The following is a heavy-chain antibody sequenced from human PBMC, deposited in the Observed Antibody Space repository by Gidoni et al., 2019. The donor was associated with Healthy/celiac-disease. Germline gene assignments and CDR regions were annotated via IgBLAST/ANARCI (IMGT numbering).Heavy chain of an antibody. Sequence: QVQLVESGGGVVQPGRSLRLSCAASGFTFSSYGMHWVRQAPGKGLEWVAVIWYDGSNKYYADSVKGRFTISRDNSKNTLYLQMNSLRAEDTAVYYCARDRDEIWPDYYYGMDVWGQGTTVTVSS. J-gene: IGHJ6*02. V-gene: IGHV3-33*01. D-gene: IGHD2-21*01. CDR3: ARDRDEIWPDYYYGMDV. CDR2: IWYDGSNK. CDR1: GFTFSSYG.